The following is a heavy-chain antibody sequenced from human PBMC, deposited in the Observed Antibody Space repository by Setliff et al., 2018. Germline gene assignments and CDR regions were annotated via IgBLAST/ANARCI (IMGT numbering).Heavy chain of an antibody. J-gene: IGHJ4*02. Sequence: GGSLRLSCAASGFTFSGYYMQWVRQAPGKGLEWVANIKQDGSEKYYVDSVKGRFTISRDNAKNSLYLQMNSLRAEDTAVYYCASDWNDAVDYWGQGTLVTVSS. D-gene: IGHD1-1*01. CDR2: IKQDGSEK. V-gene: IGHV3-7*03. CDR3: ASDWNDAVDY. CDR1: GFTFSGYY.